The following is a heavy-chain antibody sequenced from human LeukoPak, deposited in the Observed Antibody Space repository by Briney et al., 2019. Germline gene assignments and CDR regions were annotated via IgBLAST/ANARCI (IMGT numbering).Heavy chain of an antibody. J-gene: IGHJ6*02. Sequence: PSETLSLTCTVSGGSISSGGHYWSWLRHPPGKGLEWIGYIYHTGVTYFNPSLKSRVTISVDRSKNQFSQKLSSVTVADTAFYCARAKRPMVRRPLGSGGMDVRGQGTTVTVSS. D-gene: IGHD3-10*01. V-gene: IGHV4-30-2*01. CDR1: GGSISSGGHY. CDR3: ARAKRPMVRRPLGSGGMDV. CDR2: IYHTGVT.